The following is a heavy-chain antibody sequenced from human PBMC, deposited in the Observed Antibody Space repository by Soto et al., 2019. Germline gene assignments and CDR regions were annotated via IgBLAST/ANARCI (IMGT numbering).Heavy chain of an antibody. CDR2: IYYSGST. CDR1: GGSISSYY. Sequence: QVQLQESGPGLVKPSETLSLTCTVSGGSISSYYWSWIRQPPGKGLEWIGYIYYSGSTNYNPSLKSRVTISEDTSKNQFSLKLSSVTAADTAVYYCARAYCGGDCYSAEYFQHWGQGTLVTVSS. D-gene: IGHD2-21*02. CDR3: ARAYCGGDCYSAEYFQH. J-gene: IGHJ1*01. V-gene: IGHV4-59*01.